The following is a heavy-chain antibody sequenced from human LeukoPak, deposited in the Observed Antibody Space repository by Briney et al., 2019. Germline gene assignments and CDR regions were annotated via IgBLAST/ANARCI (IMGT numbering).Heavy chain of an antibody. Sequence: PSETLSLTCTVSGGSISSYYWSWIRQPPGKGLEWIGYIYYSGSTNYNPSLKSRVTISVDTSKNQFSLKLSSVTAADTAVYYCAGPKVEFFDYWGQGTLVTVSS. D-gene: IGHD1-1*01. CDR2: IYYSGST. V-gene: IGHV4-59*01. J-gene: IGHJ4*02. CDR1: GGSISSYY. CDR3: AGPKVEFFDY.